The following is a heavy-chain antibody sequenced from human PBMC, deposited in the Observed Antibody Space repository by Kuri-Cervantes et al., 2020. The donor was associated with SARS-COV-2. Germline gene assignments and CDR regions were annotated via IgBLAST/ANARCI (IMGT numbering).Heavy chain of an antibody. J-gene: IGHJ3*02. CDR3: ARASCSSSWYLNVTNFDI. CDR2: ISAYNGNT. CDR1: GYTFTSYG. V-gene: IGHV1-18*01. Sequence: ASVKVSCKASGYTFTSYGISWVRQAPGQGLEWMGWISAYNGNTNYAQKLQGRVTMTTDTSTSTAYMELSSLSSEDTAVYYCARASCSSSWYLNVTNFDIWGQGTMVTVSS. D-gene: IGHD6-13*01.